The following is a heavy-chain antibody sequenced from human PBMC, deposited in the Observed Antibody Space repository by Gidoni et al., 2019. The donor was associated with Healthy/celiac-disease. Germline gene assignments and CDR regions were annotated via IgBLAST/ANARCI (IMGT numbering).Heavy chain of an antibody. V-gene: IGHV4-39*01. CDR2: IYYSGST. J-gene: IGHJ6*02. CDR3: ARHFDLYYYYGMDV. Sequence: QLQLQESGPGLVKPSETLSLTCTVSGCSISSSSYYWGWIRQPPGKGLEWIGSIYYSGSTYYNPSLKSRVTISVDTSKNQFSLKLSSVTAADTAVYYCARHFDLYYYYGMDVWGQGTTVTVSS. D-gene: IGHD3-9*01. CDR1: GCSISSSSYY.